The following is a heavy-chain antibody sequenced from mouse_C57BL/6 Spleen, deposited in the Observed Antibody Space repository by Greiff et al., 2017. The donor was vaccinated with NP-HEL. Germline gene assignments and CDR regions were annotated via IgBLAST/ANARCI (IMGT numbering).Heavy chain of an antibody. V-gene: IGHV6-3*01. D-gene: IGHD2-1*01. CDR1: GFTFSNYW. Sequence: EVNLVESGGGLVQPGGSMKLSCVASGFTFSNYWMNWVRQSPEKGLEWVAQIRLKSDNYATHYAESVKGRFTISRDDSKSSVYLQMNNLRAEDTGMYYCSLYCGGAMDYWGLGTSVTVSS. J-gene: IGHJ4*01. CDR3: SLYCGGAMDY. CDR2: IRLKSDNYAT.